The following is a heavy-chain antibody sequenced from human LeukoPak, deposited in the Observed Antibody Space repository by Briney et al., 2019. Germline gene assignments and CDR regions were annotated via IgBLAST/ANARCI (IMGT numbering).Heavy chain of an antibody. J-gene: IGHJ4*02. Sequence: GRSLRLSCAASGFTFRSYAMHWVRQAPGKGLEWVAVISYDGSNKYYADSVKGRFTISRDNSKNTLYLQMNSLRAEDTAVYYCAREGGYWGQGTLVTVSS. V-gene: IGHV3-30*04. D-gene: IGHD3-16*01. CDR3: AREGGY. CDR1: GFTFRSYA. CDR2: ISYDGSNK.